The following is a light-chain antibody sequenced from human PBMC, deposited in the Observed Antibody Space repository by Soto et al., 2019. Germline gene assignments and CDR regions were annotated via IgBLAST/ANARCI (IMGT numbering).Light chain of an antibody. CDR3: QQYGSSPFT. CDR2: GAS. J-gene: IGKJ4*01. V-gene: IGKV3-20*01. Sequence: EVVLTQSPGTLSLSPGEGATLSCKATQRVSSSYLAWYQQKPGQAPRLLIYGASSRATGIPDRFSGSGSGTDIMLTISRLEPEDFAVYFCQQYGSSPFTFGGGTKVEI. CDR1: QRVSSSY.